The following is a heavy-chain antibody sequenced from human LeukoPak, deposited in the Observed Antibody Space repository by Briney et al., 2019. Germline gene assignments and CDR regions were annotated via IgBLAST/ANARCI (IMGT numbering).Heavy chain of an antibody. D-gene: IGHD3-16*01. CDR1: GGSLSSYY. V-gene: IGHV4-4*09. J-gene: IGHJ4*02. CDR3: ARRVSDGGYFDY. CDR2: IYTSGST. Sequence: PSQTLSLTCTVSGGSLSSYYWSWIRQPPGQGLEWIGYIYTSGSTNYNPSLKSRVTISVDTSKNQFSLKLSSVTAADTAVYYCARRVSDGGYFDYWGQGTLVTVSS.